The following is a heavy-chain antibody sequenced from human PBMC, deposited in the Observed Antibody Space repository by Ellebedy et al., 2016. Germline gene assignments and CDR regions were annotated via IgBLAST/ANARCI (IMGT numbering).Heavy chain of an antibody. Sequence: GGSLRLSXAASGFTFSSYAMSWVRQAPGKGLEWVSAISGGGATTYYADSVKGRFTISRDNSKSTLYLQMNSLRAEDTAVYYCAKDLRPDPWGQGTLVTVSS. CDR1: GFTFSSYA. CDR2: ISGGGATT. CDR3: AKDLRPDP. V-gene: IGHV3-23*01. J-gene: IGHJ5*02.